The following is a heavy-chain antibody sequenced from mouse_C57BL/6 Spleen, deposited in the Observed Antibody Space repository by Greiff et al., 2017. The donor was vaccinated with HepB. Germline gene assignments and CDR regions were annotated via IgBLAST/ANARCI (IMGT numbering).Heavy chain of an antibody. CDR2: IWSGGST. CDR1: GFSLTSYG. CDR3: AKRGGGGYFDV. Sequence: QVQLQQSGPGLVQPSQSLSITCTVSGFSLTSYGVHWVRQPPGKGLEWLGVIWSGGSTDYNAAFISRLSISKDNSKSQVFFKMNSLQADDTAIYYCAKRGGGGYFDVWGTGTTVTVSS. J-gene: IGHJ1*03. V-gene: IGHV2-4*01.